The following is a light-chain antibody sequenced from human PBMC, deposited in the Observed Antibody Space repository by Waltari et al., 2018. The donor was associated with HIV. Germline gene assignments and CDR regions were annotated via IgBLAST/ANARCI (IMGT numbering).Light chain of an antibody. CDR2: TDN. CDR3: STWDDGLDGPV. V-gene: IGLV1-44*01. CDR1: SSNIGSNT. Sequence: QSVLTPPPSASGTPGPRVSTSCSGSSSNIGSNTVNWYQPLPGTAPKLLIYTDNQRPSGVPDRFSGSKSDTSASLAISGLQSEDEADYYCSTWDDGLDGPVFGGGTKLTVL. J-gene: IGLJ3*02.